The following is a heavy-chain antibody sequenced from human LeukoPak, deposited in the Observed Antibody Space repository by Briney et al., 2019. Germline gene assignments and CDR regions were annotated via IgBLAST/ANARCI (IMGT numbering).Heavy chain of an antibody. D-gene: IGHD3-9*01. Sequence: GGSLRLSCAASGFTFSSYAMSWVRQAPGKGLEWVSAISGSGGSTYYADSVKGRFTISRDNSKNTLYLQIDSLRAEDTSLYYGEDGLRDFDWPVFDYWGQGTLVTVSS. J-gene: IGHJ4*02. CDR1: GFTFSSYA. CDR2: ISGSGGST. CDR3: EDGLRDFDWPVFDY. V-gene: IGHV3-23*01.